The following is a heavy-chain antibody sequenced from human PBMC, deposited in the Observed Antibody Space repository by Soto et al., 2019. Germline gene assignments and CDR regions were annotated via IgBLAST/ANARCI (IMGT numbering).Heavy chain of an antibody. CDR3: ARGRYGDY. CDR2: ISAHNGNT. Sequence: QVHLVQSGAEVKKPGASVKVSCKGSGYAFTTYGITWVRQAPGQGLEWMGWISAHNGNTNYAQKLQGRVTVTRDTSTSKAYMELMSLRSDDTAVSYCARGRYGDYWGQGALVTVSS. V-gene: IGHV1-18*01. J-gene: IGHJ4*02. D-gene: IGHD1-1*01. CDR1: GYAFTTYG.